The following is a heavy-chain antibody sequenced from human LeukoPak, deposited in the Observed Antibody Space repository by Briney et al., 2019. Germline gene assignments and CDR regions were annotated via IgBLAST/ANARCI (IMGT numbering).Heavy chain of an antibody. V-gene: IGHV1-3*01. J-gene: IGHJ5*02. CDR2: INAGNGNT. D-gene: IGHD3-10*01. CDR3: ARDLYGSGTLAWFDP. Sequence: ASVTVSCRASGYTFTSYAMHWVRQAPGQRLEWMGWINAGNGNTKYSQKFQGRVTITRDTSASTAYMELSSLRSEDTAVYYCARDLYGSGTLAWFDPWGQGTLVTVSS. CDR1: GYTFTSYA.